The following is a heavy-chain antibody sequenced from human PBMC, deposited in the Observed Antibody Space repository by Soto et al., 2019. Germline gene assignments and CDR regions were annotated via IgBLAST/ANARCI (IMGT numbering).Heavy chain of an antibody. Sequence: PGGSLRLSCAASGFTFSSYGMHWVRQAPGKGLEWVAVIWYDGSNKYYADSVKGRFTISRDNSKNTLYLQMNSLRAEDTAVYYCARDRTSTIRFLEWLHITGFDPWGQGTLVTVSS. V-gene: IGHV3-33*01. CDR3: ARDRTSTIRFLEWLHITGFDP. D-gene: IGHD3-3*01. CDR1: GFTFSSYG. J-gene: IGHJ5*02. CDR2: IWYDGSNK.